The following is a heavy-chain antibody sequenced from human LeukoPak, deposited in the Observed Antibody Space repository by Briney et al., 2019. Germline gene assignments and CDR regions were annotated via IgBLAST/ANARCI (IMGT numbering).Heavy chain of an antibody. J-gene: IGHJ6*02. Sequence: GGSLRLSCVASGFTFSRHDMHWVRQAPGKGLEWVAVISYEGSYKFFADSVKGRFTTSRDNSKTTLYLQMNRLSPEDTAVYYCAKSQLTTVDYYGMDVWGHGTTVIVSS. V-gene: IGHV3-30*18. CDR2: ISYEGSYK. D-gene: IGHD4-23*01. CDR1: GFTFSRHD. CDR3: AKSQLTTVDYYGMDV.